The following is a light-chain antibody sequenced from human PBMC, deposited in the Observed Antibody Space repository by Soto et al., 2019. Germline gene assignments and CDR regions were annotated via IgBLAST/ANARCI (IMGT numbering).Light chain of an antibody. CDR2: GAS. V-gene: IGKV1-12*01. J-gene: IGKJ5*01. Sequence: DIQMTHSPSSVSASVGDIVTITCRASQHISSWLAWYQQKPGKAPKLLIYGASSLQSGVPSRFSGSGSGTEFTLTISSLQPEDFATYYCQQAYSFPPITFGQGTQLEIK. CDR1: QHISSW. CDR3: QQAYSFPPIT.